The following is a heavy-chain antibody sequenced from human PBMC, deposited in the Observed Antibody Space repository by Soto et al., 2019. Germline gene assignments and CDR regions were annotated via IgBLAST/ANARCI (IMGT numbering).Heavy chain of an antibody. CDR3: VRGGRGSFDF. CDR2: IGGRGNSA. D-gene: IGHD5-12*01. Sequence: GGSLRLSCAASGFIFTNYAMNWVRQAPGKGLEWVSVIGGRGNSAYYADSVQGRFTISRDNSKNTLSLQMSSLTADDTAIYYCVRGGRGSFDFWGRGTMVTVSS. CDR1: GFIFTNYA. V-gene: IGHV3-23*01. J-gene: IGHJ3*01.